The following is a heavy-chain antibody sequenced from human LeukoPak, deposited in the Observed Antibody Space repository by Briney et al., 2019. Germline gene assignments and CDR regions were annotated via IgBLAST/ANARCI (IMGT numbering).Heavy chain of an antibody. CDR3: ARDCSSTSCYDY. Sequence: GGSLRLSCAASGFTFSSYEMNWVRQAPGKGLEWVSYISSCGSTIYYADSVKGRFTISRDNAKNSLYLQMNSLRAEDTAVYYCARDCSSTSCYDYWGQGTLVTVSS. D-gene: IGHD2-2*01. CDR2: ISSCGSTI. J-gene: IGHJ4*02. CDR1: GFTFSSYE. V-gene: IGHV3-48*03.